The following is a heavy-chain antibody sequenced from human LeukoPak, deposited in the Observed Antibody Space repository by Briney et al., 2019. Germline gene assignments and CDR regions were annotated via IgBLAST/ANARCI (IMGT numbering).Heavy chain of an antibody. J-gene: IGHJ5*02. D-gene: IGHD4-17*01. CDR2: IYPGDSDT. CDR3: ARSATVTTWVGGPSYWFDP. V-gene: IGHV5-51*01. CDR1: GYSFTSYW. Sequence: GESLKISCKGSGYSFTSYWIGWVRQMPGKGLEWMGIIYPGDSDTRYSPSFQGQVTISADKSISTAYLQWSSLKASDTAMYYCARSATVTTWVGGPSYWFDPWGQGTLVTVSS.